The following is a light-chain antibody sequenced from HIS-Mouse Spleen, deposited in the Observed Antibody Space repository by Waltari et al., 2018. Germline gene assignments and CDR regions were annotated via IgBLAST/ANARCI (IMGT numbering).Light chain of an antibody. CDR2: EDS. CDR1: ALPKTY. Sequence: SYELTQPPSVSVSPGQTARITCSGDALPKTYAYWYQQKSGPAPVLVIYEDSKRPSGIPWRFSGSSSGTMATLTISGAQVEDEADYYCYSTDSSGNHRVFGGGTKLTVL. CDR3: YSTDSSGNHRV. V-gene: IGLV3-10*01. J-gene: IGLJ2*01.